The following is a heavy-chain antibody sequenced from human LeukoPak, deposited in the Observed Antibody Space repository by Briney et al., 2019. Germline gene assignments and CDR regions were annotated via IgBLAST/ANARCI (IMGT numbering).Heavy chain of an antibody. CDR1: GFPFSTYG. D-gene: IGHD1-26*01. CDR2: IWYDGSNK. Sequence: GGSLRLSCVASGFPFSTYGMHWVRQAPGRGLEWVAVIWYDGSNKYYADSMKGRFNISRDNSKNTLYLQMNSLRAEDTAVYYCARAVGPFDYWGQGTLVTVSS. J-gene: IGHJ4*02. V-gene: IGHV3-33*01. CDR3: ARAVGPFDY.